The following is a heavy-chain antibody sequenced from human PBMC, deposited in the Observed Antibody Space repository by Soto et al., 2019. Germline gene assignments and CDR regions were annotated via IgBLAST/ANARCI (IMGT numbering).Heavy chain of an antibody. CDR2: IRNKANSDST. V-gene: IGHV3-72*01. J-gene: IGHJ4*02. CDR1: GFTFSDHY. CDR3: ARNRLGSYDLKYFDY. D-gene: IGHD1-26*01. Sequence: EVQLVESGGGLVQPGGSLRLSCAASGFTFSDHYVDWVRQAPGKGLEWVARIRNKANSDSTEYAASAKGRFTISRDDSKNLGYLQMSSLKTEDTAVYYCARNRLGSYDLKYFDYWGQGTLVTVSS.